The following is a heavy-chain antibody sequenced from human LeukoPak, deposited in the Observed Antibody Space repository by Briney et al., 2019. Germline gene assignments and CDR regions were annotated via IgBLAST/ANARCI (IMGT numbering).Heavy chain of an antibody. CDR3: ARDYYDILTGYYSAEYFQH. V-gene: IGHV1-18*01. CDR2: ISAYNGNT. Sequence: GASVKVSYKASGYTFTSYGISWVRQAPGQGLEWMGWISAYNGNTNYAQKLRGRVTMTTDTSTSTAYMELRSLRSDDTAVYYCARDYYDILTGYYSAEYFQHWGQGTLVTVSS. D-gene: IGHD3-9*01. CDR1: GYTFTSYG. J-gene: IGHJ1*01.